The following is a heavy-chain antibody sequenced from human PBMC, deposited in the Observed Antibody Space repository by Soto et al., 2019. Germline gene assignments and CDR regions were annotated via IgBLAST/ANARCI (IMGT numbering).Heavy chain of an antibody. D-gene: IGHD3-16*01. V-gene: IGHV1-8*01. Sequence: QAHLEQSGAEVKRPGASVKVSCKASGYTFTSFDINWLRQAPGQGLEWMGWMNANSGNTNFPQRLQGIFTMTCDTSLSTAYMGVGSVTSDDTTCYYCARGSRFNYAGFDVWGQGTTVAVSS. J-gene: IGHJ6*02. CDR2: MNANSGNT. CDR3: ARGSRFNYAGFDV. CDR1: GYTFTSFD.